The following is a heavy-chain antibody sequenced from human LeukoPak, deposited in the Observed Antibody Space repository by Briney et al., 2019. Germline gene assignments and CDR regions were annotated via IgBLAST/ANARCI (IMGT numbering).Heavy chain of an antibody. V-gene: IGHV4-30-2*01. J-gene: IGHJ4*02. CDR1: GGSISSGGYS. CDR3: ARETMRTGFDY. D-gene: IGHD3-22*01. Sequence: SETLSLTCAVSGGSISSGGYSWSWIRQPPGKGLEWIGYIYHSGSTYYNPSLKSRVTISVDRSKNQFSLKLSSVTAADTAVYYCARETMRTGFDYWGQGTLVTVSS. CDR2: IYHSGST.